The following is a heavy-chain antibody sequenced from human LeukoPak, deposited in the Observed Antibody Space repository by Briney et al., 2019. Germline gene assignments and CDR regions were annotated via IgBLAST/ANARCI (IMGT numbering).Heavy chain of an antibody. CDR2: ISYDGSNK. J-gene: IGHJ4*02. V-gene: IGHV3-30*18. D-gene: IGHD3-10*01. CDR1: GFTFSSYG. Sequence: GRSLRLSCAASGFTFSSYGMHWVRQAPGKGLEWVAVISYDGSNKYYADSVKGRFTISRDNSKNTLYLQMNSLRAEDTAVYYCAKGLWSSFDYWGQGTLVTVSP. CDR3: AKGLWSSFDY.